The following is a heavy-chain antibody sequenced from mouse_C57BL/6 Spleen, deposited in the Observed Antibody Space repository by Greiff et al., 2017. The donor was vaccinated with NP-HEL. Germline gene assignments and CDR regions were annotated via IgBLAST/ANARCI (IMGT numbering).Heavy chain of an antibody. CDR1: GYTFTDYY. J-gene: IGHJ4*01. V-gene: IGHV1-77*01. D-gene: IGHD2-1*01. CDR2: IGPGSGST. Sequence: QVQLQQSGAELVKPGASVKISCKASGYTFTDYYINWVKQRPGQGLEWIGKIGPGSGSTYYNEKFKSKATLTVDKSSSTAYMQLSSLTSEDSAVYYCAIYYGTRMDYWGQGTSVTVSS. CDR3: AIYYGTRMDY.